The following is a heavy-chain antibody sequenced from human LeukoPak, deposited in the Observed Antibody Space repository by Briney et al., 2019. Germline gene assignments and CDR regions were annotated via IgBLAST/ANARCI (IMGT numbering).Heavy chain of an antibody. CDR3: AKQGLAAAGTALDS. CDR2: ITASGGNT. D-gene: IGHD6-13*01. J-gene: IGHJ4*02. CDR1: GFTFSSYA. Sequence: GGSLRLSCAASGFTFSSYAMGWVRQAPGKGLEWVSAITASGGNTYYADSVKGRFTISRDNSKNTLYLQMNSLRAEDTAVYYCAKQGLAAAGTALDSWGQGTLVTVSS. V-gene: IGHV3-23*01.